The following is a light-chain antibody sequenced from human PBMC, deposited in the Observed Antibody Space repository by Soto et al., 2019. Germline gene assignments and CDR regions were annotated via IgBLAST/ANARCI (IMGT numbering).Light chain of an antibody. V-gene: IGKV1-5*01. CDR2: DVS. CDR1: QDISRW. CDR3: QQYHAYYS. J-gene: IGKJ2*03. Sequence: TLTASAGERDTIKCRASQDISRWLAWYQQKPGKAPELLIYDVSTLQSGVPSRFSGTGSGKEFTLTISSLQPEHFATYFSQQYHAYYSFPQGTKVDIK.